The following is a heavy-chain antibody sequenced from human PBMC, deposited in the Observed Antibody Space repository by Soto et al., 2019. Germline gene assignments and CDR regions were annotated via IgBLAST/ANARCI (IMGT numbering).Heavy chain of an antibody. V-gene: IGHV1-69*13. J-gene: IGHJ4*02. D-gene: IGHD2-15*01. Sequence: SVKVSFKASGGTLNNYAINWVRQAPGQGLEWMGGILPVSAPADYAQKFQGRVTITADESTSTAYMELSSLRSEDTAVYYCARALGSPYCSGGSCYGYWGQG. CDR3: ARALGSPYCSGGSCYGY. CDR2: ILPVSAPA. CDR1: GGTLNNYA.